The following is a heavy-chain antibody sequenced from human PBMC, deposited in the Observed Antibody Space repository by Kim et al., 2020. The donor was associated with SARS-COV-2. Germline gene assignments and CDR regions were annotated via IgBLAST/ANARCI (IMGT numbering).Heavy chain of an antibody. CDR1: GYTFTSYY. D-gene: IGHD4-17*01. CDR3: ARDLYGLPGRAAFDI. V-gene: IGHV1-46*01. CDR2: INTDAGST. J-gene: IGHJ3*02. Sequence: ASVKVSCKASGYTFTSYYMHWVRQAPGQGLEWMGIINTDAGSTTYAQKFQGRVTMTRDTSTSTVYMELSSLRSDDTAVYYCARDLYGLPGRAAFDIWGQGTMVTVSS.